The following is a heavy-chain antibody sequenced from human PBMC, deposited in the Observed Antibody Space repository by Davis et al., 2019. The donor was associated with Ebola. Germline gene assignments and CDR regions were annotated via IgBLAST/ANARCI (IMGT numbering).Heavy chain of an antibody. J-gene: IGHJ5*02. CDR1: GGSISSGGYY. CDR2: IYYSGST. Sequence: SETLSLTCTVSGGSISSGGYYWSWIRQHPGKGLEWLGYIYYSGSTNYNPSLKSRVTISVDTSKNQFSLKLSSVTAADTAVYYCARVGYDFWSGYYTGNWFDPWGQGTLVTVSS. D-gene: IGHD3-3*01. V-gene: IGHV4-61*08. CDR3: ARVGYDFWSGYYTGNWFDP.